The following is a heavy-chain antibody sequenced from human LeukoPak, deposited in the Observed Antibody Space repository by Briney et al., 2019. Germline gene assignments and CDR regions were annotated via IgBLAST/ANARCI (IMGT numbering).Heavy chain of an antibody. V-gene: IGHV1-69*04. Sequence: GASVKVSCKASGGTFSSYAISWVRQAPGQGLEWMGRIIPILGIANYAQKFQGRVTITADKSTSTAYMELSSLRSEDTAVYYCASENSSSWLTPDYWGQGTLVTVSS. J-gene: IGHJ4*02. CDR3: ASENSSSWLTPDY. CDR1: GGTFSSYA. D-gene: IGHD6-13*01. CDR2: IIPILGIA.